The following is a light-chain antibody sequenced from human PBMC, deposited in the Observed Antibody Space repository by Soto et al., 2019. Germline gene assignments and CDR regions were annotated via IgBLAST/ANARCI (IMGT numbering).Light chain of an antibody. V-gene: IGKV1-5*01. Sequence: DIQMTQSPSTLSASVGDRVTITCRASQSVSTWLAWYQQKPGKAPKLLIYDAYSLEGGVPSRFSASGFGLEFTLTITSMRPDDFATYHCQQYHAFPWTFGQGTKVEIK. J-gene: IGKJ1*01. CDR3: QQYHAFPWT. CDR1: QSVSTW. CDR2: DAY.